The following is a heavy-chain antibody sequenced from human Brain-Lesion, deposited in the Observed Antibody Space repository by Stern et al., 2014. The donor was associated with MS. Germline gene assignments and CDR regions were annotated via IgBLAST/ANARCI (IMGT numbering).Heavy chain of an antibody. CDR3: ARGERWFDS. CDR1: GFTFSNYC. Sequence: EVQLVQSGGGLVQPGGSLRLSCAASGFTFSNYCMHWVRQAPGKGLVWVSRVNNDGRRTSYADSVKGRFTMSRDNAKNTLYLQMNCLRVEDTAIYYCARGERWFDSWGQGTLVTVSS. V-gene: IGHV3-74*02. D-gene: IGHD3-10*01. J-gene: IGHJ5*01. CDR2: VNNDGRRT.